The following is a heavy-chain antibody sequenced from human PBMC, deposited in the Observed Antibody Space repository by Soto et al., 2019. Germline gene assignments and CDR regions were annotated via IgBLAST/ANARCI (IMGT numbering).Heavy chain of an antibody. CDR2: ISSSGSTI. D-gene: IGHD6-19*01. CDR3: ARDLLAVAGLSFAFDI. J-gene: IGHJ3*02. Sequence: GGSLRLSCAASGFTFSDYYMSWIRQAPGKGLEWVSYISSSGSTIYYADSVKGRFTISRDNAKNSLYLQMNSLRAEDTAVYYCARDLLAVAGLSFAFDIWGQGTMVTVSS. V-gene: IGHV3-11*01. CDR1: GFTFSDYY.